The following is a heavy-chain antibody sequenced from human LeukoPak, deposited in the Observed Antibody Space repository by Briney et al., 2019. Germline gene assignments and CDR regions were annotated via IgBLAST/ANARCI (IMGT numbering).Heavy chain of an antibody. J-gene: IGHJ4*02. CDR3: AKDWDFYGSGNFYTCIDY. V-gene: IGHV3-30*02. D-gene: IGHD3-10*01. CDR2: IRYDGSNE. CDR1: GFTFSSYG. Sequence: PGGSLGLSCAASGFTFSSYGMHWLRQAPGKGLEWVAFIRYDGSNEYYEDSVKGRFTISRDNSKNTLYLQMNSLRAEDTAVYLCAKDWDFYGSGNFYTCIDYWGQGTLVTVSS.